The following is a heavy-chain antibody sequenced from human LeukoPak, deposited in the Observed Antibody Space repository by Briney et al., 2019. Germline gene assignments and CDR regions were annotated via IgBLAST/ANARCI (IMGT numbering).Heavy chain of an antibody. J-gene: IGHJ3*02. CDR1: GGSISSGGYY. CDR3: ARADVHYYDSAFDI. CDR2: IYYSGST. V-gene: IGHV4-31*03. D-gene: IGHD3-22*01. Sequence: SETLSLTCTVSGGSISSGGYYWSWIRQHPGKGLEWIGYIYYSGSTYYNPSLKSRVTISVDTSKNQFSLKLSSVTAADTAVYYCARADVHYYDSAFDIWGQGTMVTVPS.